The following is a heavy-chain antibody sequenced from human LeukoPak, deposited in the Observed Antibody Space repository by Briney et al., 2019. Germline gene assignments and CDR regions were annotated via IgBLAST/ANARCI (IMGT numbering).Heavy chain of an antibody. CDR3: AKARYCSGGSCFPQLTPDY. V-gene: IGHV3-21*04. Sequence: GGSLRLSCAASGISISGYSLNWIRQAPGKGLEWVATITSDSTYISHAASVKGRFTISRDNAKNSVFLQMDSLRAEDTAVYYCAKARYCSGGSCFPQLTPDYWGQGTLVTVSS. J-gene: IGHJ4*02. CDR2: ITSDSTYI. CDR1: GISISGYS. D-gene: IGHD2-15*01.